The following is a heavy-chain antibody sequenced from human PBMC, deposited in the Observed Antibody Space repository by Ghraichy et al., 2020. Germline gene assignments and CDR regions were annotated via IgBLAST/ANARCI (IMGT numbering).Heavy chain of an antibody. Sequence: SETLSLTCTVSGGSISSYYWSWIRQPPGKGLEWIGYIYYSGSTNYNPSLKSRVTISVDTSKNQFSLKLSSVTAADTAVYYCARKVNGRHNRHFDYWGQGTMVTVSS. CDR3: ARKVNGRHNRHFDY. V-gene: IGHV4-59*01. J-gene: IGHJ4*02. D-gene: IGHD2-8*01. CDR1: GGSISSYY. CDR2: IYYSGST.